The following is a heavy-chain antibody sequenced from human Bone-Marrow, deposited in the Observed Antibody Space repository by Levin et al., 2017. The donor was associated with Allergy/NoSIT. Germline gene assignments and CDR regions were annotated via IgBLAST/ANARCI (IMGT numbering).Heavy chain of an antibody. J-gene: IGHJ4*02. CDR2: ISSDGSTT. CDR1: GFTFSGYW. Sequence: SCAASGFTFSGYWMQWVRQAPGKGLVWVSDISSDGSTTRYADSVKGRFTISRDNAKNTVNLQMNSLRAEDTAVYYCARDLTRSFDYWGQGALVTVSS. V-gene: IGHV3-74*01. CDR3: ARDLTRSFDY.